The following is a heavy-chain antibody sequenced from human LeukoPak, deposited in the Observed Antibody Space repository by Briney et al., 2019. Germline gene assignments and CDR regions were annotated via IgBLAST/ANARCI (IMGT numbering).Heavy chain of an antibody. CDR1: GGTFSSYA. D-gene: IGHD3-22*01. CDR3: ARLITTYAPTYYYYCMDV. CDR2: MNPNSGNT. J-gene: IGHJ6*03. Sequence: ASVKVSCKASGGTFSSYAISWVRQAPGQGLEWMGWMNPNSGNTGYAQKFQGRVTMTRNTSISTAYMELSSLRSEDTAVYYCARLITTYAPTYYYYCMDVWGKGTTVTVSS. V-gene: IGHV1-8*02.